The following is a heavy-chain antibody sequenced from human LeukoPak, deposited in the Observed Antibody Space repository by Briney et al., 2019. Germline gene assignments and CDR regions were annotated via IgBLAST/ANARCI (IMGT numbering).Heavy chain of an antibody. CDR3: ASFSNYYGSGSYRLFDI. V-gene: IGHV3-33*01. CDR1: GFTFSSYG. CDR2: IWYDGSNK. D-gene: IGHD3-10*01. J-gene: IGHJ3*02. Sequence: GGSLRLSCAASGFTFSSYGMHWVRQAPGKGLEWVAVIWYDGSNKYYADSVKGRFTISRDNSKNTLYLQMNSLRAEDTAVYYCASFSNYYGSGSYRLFDIWGQGTMVTVSS.